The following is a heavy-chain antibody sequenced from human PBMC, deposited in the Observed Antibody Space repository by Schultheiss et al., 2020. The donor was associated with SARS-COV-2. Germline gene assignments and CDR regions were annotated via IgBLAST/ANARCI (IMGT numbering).Heavy chain of an antibody. CDR3: AKSLAVAGTFDY. V-gene: IGHV3-23*01. Sequence: GGSLRLSCAASGFTFSSYWMSWVRRSPGKGLEWVSAISGSGGSTYYADSVKGQFTISRDNSKNTLYLQMNSLRAEDTAVYYCAKSLAVAGTFDYWGQGTLVTV. CDR1: GFTFSSYW. J-gene: IGHJ4*02. D-gene: IGHD6-19*01. CDR2: ISGSGGST.